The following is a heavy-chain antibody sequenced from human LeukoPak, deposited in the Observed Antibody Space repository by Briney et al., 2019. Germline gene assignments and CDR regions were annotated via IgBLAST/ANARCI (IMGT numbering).Heavy chain of an antibody. V-gene: IGHV4-30-4*01. J-gene: IGHJ4*02. Sequence: SETLSLTCTVSGGSISSGDSYWSWIRQPPGKGLEWIGSIYYSGSTYYNPSLKSRVIISVDTSKNQFSLKLSSVTAADTAVYYCARAGQYYYDSAGYFPDYWGQGTLVTVS. CDR3: ARAGQYYYDSAGYFPDY. D-gene: IGHD3-22*01. CDR1: GGSISSGDSY. CDR2: IYYSGST.